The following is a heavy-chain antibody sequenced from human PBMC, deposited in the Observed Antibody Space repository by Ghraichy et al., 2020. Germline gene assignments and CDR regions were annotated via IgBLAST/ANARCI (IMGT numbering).Heavy chain of an antibody. Sequence: GESLNISCAASGFTFSSYGMHWVRQAPGKGLEWVALISYDGKYKYYGDSGKGRFTISRDNSKNTLYLQMNSLRAEDTAVYYCAKDYNWGYDFWNGYGMDVWGLGTTVTVSS. CDR1: GFTFSSYG. CDR2: ISYDGKYK. V-gene: IGHV3-30*18. CDR3: AKDYNWGYDFWNGYGMDV. D-gene: IGHD3-3*01. J-gene: IGHJ6*02.